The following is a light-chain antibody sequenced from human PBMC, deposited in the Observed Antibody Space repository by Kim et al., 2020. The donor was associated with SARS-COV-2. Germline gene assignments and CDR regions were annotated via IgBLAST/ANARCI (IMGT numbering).Light chain of an antibody. CDR2: GAS. CDR1: QSVSSSY. Sequence: EIVLTQSPGTLSLSPGKRATLSCRASQSVSSSYLAWYQQKPGQAPRLLIYGASSRATGIPDRFSGSGSGTDFTLTISRLEPEDFAVYYCQQYGSSPMYTFGQGTKLEI. J-gene: IGKJ2*01. CDR3: QQYGSSPMYT. V-gene: IGKV3-20*01.